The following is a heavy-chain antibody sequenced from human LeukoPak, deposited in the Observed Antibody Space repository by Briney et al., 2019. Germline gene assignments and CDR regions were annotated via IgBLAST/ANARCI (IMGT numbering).Heavy chain of an antibody. V-gene: IGHV1-18*01. CDR3: ARVRGGVRGVVWDL. D-gene: IGHD3-10*01. CDR1: GYTFTSYG. Sequence: ASVKVSCKASGYTFTSYGISWVRQAPGQGLEWMGWISAYNGNTNYAQKLQGRVTLTRDTSTSTVYMELSSLKSEDTGVYYCARVRGGVRGVVWDLWGQGTLVTVSS. J-gene: IGHJ4*02. CDR2: ISAYNGNT.